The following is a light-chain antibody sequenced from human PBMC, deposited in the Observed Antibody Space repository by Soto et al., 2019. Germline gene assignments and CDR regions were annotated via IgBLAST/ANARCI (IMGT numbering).Light chain of an antibody. CDR1: QSVSSN. CDR2: GAS. J-gene: IGKJ3*01. CDR3: QQYNNWPPFT. Sequence: EIVMTQSPATLSVSPGERATLSCRASQSVSSNLAGYQQKPGQAPRLLIYGASTRATGIPARFSGSGSGTEFTLTIRSLQSEDFAVYYCQQYNNWPPFTFGPGTKVDIK. V-gene: IGKV3-15*01.